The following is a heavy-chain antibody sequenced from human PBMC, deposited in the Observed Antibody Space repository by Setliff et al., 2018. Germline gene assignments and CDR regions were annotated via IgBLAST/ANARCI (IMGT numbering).Heavy chain of an antibody. J-gene: IGHJ6*03. CDR2: INPKSGGT. CDR1: GYSFTDYY. V-gene: IGHV1-2*02. CDR3: ARDPTGSDFVFSYFFDV. Sequence: GASVKVSCKASGYSFTDYYMHWVRQVPGRGLEWMGWINPKSGGTRYAQKFQGRVTMTRDTSSSTIYMEVNSLTSDDTAVYYCARDPTGSDFVFSYFFDVWGKGTTVTVSS. D-gene: IGHD3-10*01.